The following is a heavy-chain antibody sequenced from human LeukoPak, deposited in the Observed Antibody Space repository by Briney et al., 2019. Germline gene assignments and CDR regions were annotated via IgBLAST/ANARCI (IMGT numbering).Heavy chain of an antibody. CDR1: GGSISRYY. Sequence: PSETLSLTFTVSGGSISRYYWSWIRQPPGKGLEWIGYISYSGSTNYNPSLKSRVTISVDTSQNQFSLKLSSVTAADTAMYYCARHLYESRGQTSFDYWGQGTLVTVSS. CDR3: ARHLYESRGQTSFDY. D-gene: IGHD3-22*01. CDR2: ISYSGST. V-gene: IGHV4-59*08. J-gene: IGHJ4*02.